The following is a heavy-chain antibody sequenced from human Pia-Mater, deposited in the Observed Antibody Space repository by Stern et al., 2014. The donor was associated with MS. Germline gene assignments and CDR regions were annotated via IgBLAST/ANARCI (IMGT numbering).Heavy chain of an antibody. D-gene: IGHD4-11*01. CDR2: VYYSGIT. CDR3: ARGVTAVTNYVPNWCFDL. J-gene: IGHJ2*01. V-gene: IGHV4-39*02. CDR1: GGSITNRDY. Sequence: QLQLQESGPGLVKPSETLSLTCSVSGGSITNRDYWGWIRQSPGKGLEWIGSVYYSGITYYRPSLKSRPTIPIDTSKNPSPLKWNFVTATDTAVYFCARGVTAVTNYVPNWCFDLWGRGTLVTISS.